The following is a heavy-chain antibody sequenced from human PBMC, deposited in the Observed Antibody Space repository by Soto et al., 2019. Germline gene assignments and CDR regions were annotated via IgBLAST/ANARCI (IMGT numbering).Heavy chain of an antibody. CDR1: GYSIRSGYY. D-gene: IGHD3-10*01. CDR3: AALWFGELAFNY. Sequence: SETRSLTCSVSGYSIRSGYYWGWVRQAPGKGLEWLGSVYHNGIMFHNPSFQSRVTIPVDTSKNQFSLNLRSVTAADTAVYYCAALWFGELAFNYWGHGILVTVSS. V-gene: IGHV4-38-2*02. J-gene: IGHJ4*01. CDR2: VYHNGIM.